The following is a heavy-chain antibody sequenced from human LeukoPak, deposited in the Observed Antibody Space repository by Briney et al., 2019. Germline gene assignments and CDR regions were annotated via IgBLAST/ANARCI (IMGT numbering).Heavy chain of an antibody. Sequence: SETLSLTCTVSGGSISSYYWSWIRQPPGKGLEWIGYIYYSGSTNYNPSLKSRVTISVDTSKNQFSLKLSSMTAADTAVYYCARQYVGGSGSQPFDYWGQGTLVTVSS. CDR3: ARQYVGGSGSQPFDY. J-gene: IGHJ4*02. V-gene: IGHV4-59*01. CDR1: GGSISSYY. CDR2: IYYSGST. D-gene: IGHD3-10*01.